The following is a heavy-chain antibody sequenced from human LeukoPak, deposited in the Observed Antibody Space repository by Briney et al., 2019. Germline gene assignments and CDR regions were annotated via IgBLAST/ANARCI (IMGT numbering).Heavy chain of an antibody. Sequence: GGSLRLSCVASGFSFGSNWMSWVRQAPGKGLEWVANIKQDGSEKNYVDSVKGRFTISRDNAKNSLYLQMNSLRAEDTAVYYCARMFDNWGQGTLVAVSS. J-gene: IGHJ4*02. CDR1: GFSFGSNW. V-gene: IGHV3-7*01. CDR2: IKQDGSEK. CDR3: ARMFDN.